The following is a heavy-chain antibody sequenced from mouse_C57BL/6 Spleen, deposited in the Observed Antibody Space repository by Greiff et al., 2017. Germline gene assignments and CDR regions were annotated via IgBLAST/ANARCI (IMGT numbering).Heavy chain of an antibody. J-gene: IGHJ1*03. Sequence: QVQLQQPGAELVKPGASVKLSCKASGYTFTSYWMQWVKQRPGQGLEWTGEIDPSDSYTNYNQKFKGKATLTVDTSSSTAYMQLSSLTSEDSAVYYCARGIYYGNFWYFDVWGTGTTVTVSS. CDR2: IDPSDSYT. D-gene: IGHD2-1*01. V-gene: IGHV1-50*01. CDR3: ARGIYYGNFWYFDV. CDR1: GYTFTSYW.